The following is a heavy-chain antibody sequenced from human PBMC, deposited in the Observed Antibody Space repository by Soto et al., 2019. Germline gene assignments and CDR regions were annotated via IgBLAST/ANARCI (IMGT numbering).Heavy chain of an antibody. CDR3: ARDGMTTGDT. Sequence: PSETLSLTCIVSGVSVTSYTWSWVRQPANKGLEWIGRVFSSVSATYNPSLKSRVSISMDTAENRISLKLDSVTAADAGVYFCARDGMTTGDTWGPGTLVIVSS. J-gene: IGHJ4*02. CDR1: GVSVTSYT. D-gene: IGHD2-21*02. CDR2: VFSSVSA. V-gene: IGHV4-4*07.